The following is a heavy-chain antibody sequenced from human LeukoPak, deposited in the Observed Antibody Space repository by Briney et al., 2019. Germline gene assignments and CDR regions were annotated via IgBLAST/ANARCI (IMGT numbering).Heavy chain of an antibody. Sequence: PGGSLRLSCAASGFTFSSYAMHWVRQAPGKGLEWVAVISYDGSNKYYADSGKGRFTISRDNSKNTLYLQMNSLRAEDTAVYYCAKIAEDYYDSSGYSHWGQGTLVTVSS. CDR1: GFTFSSYA. V-gene: IGHV3-30-3*02. D-gene: IGHD3-22*01. J-gene: IGHJ4*02. CDR2: ISYDGSNK. CDR3: AKIAEDYYDSSGYSH.